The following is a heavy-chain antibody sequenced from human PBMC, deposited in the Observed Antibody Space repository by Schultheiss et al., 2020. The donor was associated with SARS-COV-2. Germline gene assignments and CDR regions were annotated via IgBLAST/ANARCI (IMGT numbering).Heavy chain of an antibody. V-gene: IGHV4-34*01. D-gene: IGHD2-2*01. Sequence: SETLSLTCTVSGGSISSYYWSWIRQPPGKGLEWIGEINHSGSTNYNPSLKSRVTISVDTSKNQFSLKLSSVTAADTAVYYCARDARYCSSTSCWFDPWGQGTLVTVSS. J-gene: IGHJ5*02. CDR1: GGSISSYY. CDR2: INHSGST. CDR3: ARDARYCSSTSCWFDP.